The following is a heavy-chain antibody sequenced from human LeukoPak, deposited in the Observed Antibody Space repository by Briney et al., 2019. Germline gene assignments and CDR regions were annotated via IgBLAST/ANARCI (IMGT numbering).Heavy chain of an antibody. CDR1: GYTFTSYY. D-gene: IGHD2-2*01. CDR2: INPSGGST. Sequence: GASVKVSCKASGYTFTSYYMHWVRQAPGQGPEWMGIINPSGGSTSYAQKFQGRVTMTRDTSTSTVYMELSSLRSEDTAVYYCAREFTYRSSTSPDAFDIWGQGTMVTVSS. CDR3: AREFTYRSSTSPDAFDI. J-gene: IGHJ3*02. V-gene: IGHV1-46*01.